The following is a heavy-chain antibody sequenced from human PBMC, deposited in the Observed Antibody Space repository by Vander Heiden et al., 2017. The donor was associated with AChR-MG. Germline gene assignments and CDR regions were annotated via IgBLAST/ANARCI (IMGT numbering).Heavy chain of an antibody. CDR3: TREKVFGPTDY. V-gene: IGHV6-1*01. CDR1: GDSVSSNSAG. J-gene: IGHJ4*02. D-gene: IGHD3-10*01. Sequence: QLQLQQSGPGLVRPSKTLSLTCVIPGDSVSSNSAGWNWIRQSPSRGLEWLGRTYYRSKWYNDYAVSVQSRLTIKPDTSKNQFSLQLSSVTPEDTAVYYCTREKVFGPTDYWGQGTLVTVSS. CDR2: TYYRSKWYN.